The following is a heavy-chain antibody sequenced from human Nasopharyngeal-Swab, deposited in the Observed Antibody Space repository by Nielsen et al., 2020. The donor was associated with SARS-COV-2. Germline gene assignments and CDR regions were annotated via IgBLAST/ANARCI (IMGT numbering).Heavy chain of an antibody. V-gene: IGHV3-23*01. J-gene: IGHJ4*02. CDR3: AKRGPQLDWRYFDY. CDR2: IDDGART. CDR1: GFTFSSRA. D-gene: IGHD6-13*01. Sequence: GESLKISCAASGFTFSSRAMSWVRQAPGKGLELVSTIDDGARTYFADSVKGRFTLSRDNSKNTVYLQMNSLSAEDTAVYYCAKRGPQLDWRYFDYWGQGTLVTVSS.